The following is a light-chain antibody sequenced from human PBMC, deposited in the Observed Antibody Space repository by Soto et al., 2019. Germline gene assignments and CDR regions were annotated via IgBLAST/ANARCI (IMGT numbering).Light chain of an antibody. CDR2: GAS. V-gene: IGKV3-20*01. CDR3: QQYGSSPPYT. J-gene: IGKJ2*01. Sequence: EIVLTQSPGILSLSPGERATLSCRASQSVSSSYLAWYQQKPGQAPRLLIYGASNRATGIPDRFNASGSKTNFTLTISRLEPEDFAGYYCQQYGSSPPYTFGQGTKLEIK. CDR1: QSVSSSY.